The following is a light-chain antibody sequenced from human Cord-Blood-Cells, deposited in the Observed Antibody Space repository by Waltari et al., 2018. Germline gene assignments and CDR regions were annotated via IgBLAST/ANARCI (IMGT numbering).Light chain of an antibody. V-gene: IGKV1-39*01. J-gene: IGKJ4*01. CDR3: QQSYSIPPT. Sequence: DVQLHQPPSSRAGSVGDRVANTRRASESISSYLNWYQQKPGKAPKLLIYAASSLQSGVPSRFSGSGSGTDFTLSISSLQPEDFATYSCQQSYSIPPTFGGGTKVEIK. CDR2: AAS. CDR1: ESISSY.